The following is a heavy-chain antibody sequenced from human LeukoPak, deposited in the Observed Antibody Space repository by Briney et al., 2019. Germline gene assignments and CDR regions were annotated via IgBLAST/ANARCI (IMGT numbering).Heavy chain of an antibody. J-gene: IGHJ4*02. D-gene: IGHD3-3*01. CDR1: GGSFSGYY. CDR3: ARAPAVFLYYFDY. CDR2: INHSGST. Sequence: PSETLSLTCAVYGGSFSGYYWSWIRQTPGKGLEWIGEINHSGSTNYNPSLKSRVTISVDTSKNQLSLKLSSVTAADTAVYYCARAPAVFLYYFDYWGQGTLVTVSS. V-gene: IGHV4-34*01.